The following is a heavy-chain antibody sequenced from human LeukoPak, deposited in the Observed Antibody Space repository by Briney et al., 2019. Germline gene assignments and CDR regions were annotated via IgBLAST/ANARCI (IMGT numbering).Heavy chain of an antibody. V-gene: IGHV3-7*03. CDR1: GFTFSSYW. CDR2: IKQDESEK. CDR3: ARGARDTAMVRGNYFDY. Sequence: GGSPRLSCAASGFTFSSYWMSWVRQAPGKGLEWVANIKQDESEKYYVDSVKGRFTISRDNAKNSLYLQMNSLRAEDTAVYYCARGARDTAMVRGNYFDYWGQGTLVTVSS. J-gene: IGHJ4*02. D-gene: IGHD5-18*01.